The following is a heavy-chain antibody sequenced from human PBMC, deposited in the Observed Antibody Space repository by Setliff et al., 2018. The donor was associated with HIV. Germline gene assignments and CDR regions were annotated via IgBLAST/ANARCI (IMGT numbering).Heavy chain of an antibody. CDR1: GGAFSRFY. D-gene: IGHD3-16*01. CDR3: VSRPGGITRARFDH. CDR2: INHSGIT. V-gene: IGHV4-34*01. J-gene: IGHJ4*02. Sequence: SETLSLTCAVYGGAFSRFYWSWLRQAPEKGLEWIGDINHSGITNYNPSLKSRLSISVDTSKNQFSLNLTSVTAADAAMYFCVSRPGGITRARFDHWGQGTLGTVSS.